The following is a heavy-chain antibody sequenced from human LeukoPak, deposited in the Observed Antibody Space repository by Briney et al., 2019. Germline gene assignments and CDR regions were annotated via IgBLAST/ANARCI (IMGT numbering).Heavy chain of an antibody. CDR2: INPSGGST. D-gene: IGHD5-18*01. V-gene: IGHV1-46*01. Sequence: ASVKVSCKASGYTFTSYYMHWVRQAPGQGLEWMGIINPSGGSTSYAQKFQGRVTMTRDMSTSTVYMELSSLRSEDTAVYYCARAARRDTAMGDWGQGTLVTVSS. J-gene: IGHJ4*02. CDR3: ARAARRDTAMGD. CDR1: GYTFTSYY.